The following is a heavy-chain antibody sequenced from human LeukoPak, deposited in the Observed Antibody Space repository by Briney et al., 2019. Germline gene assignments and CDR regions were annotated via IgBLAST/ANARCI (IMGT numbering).Heavy chain of an antibody. CDR3: TRDLGLRRMI. V-gene: IGHV3-48*04. Sequence: PGGSLRLSCAASGLFVSSNNMHWVRQAPGGRLEWVAYISAGSGTIFSADSLKGRFTISRDNARESLFLQMNSLRAEDTAVYYCTRDLGLRRMIWGRGTLVLVSS. CDR2: ISAGSGTI. J-gene: IGHJ2*01. CDR1: GLFVSSNN.